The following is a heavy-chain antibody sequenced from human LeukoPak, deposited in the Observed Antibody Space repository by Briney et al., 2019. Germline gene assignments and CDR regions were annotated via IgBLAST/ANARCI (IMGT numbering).Heavy chain of an antibody. Sequence: WASVKVSCKASGGTFSSYAISWVRQAPGQGLEWMGGIIPIFGTANYAQKFQGRVTITADESTSTAYMELSSLRSEDTAVYYCARGWLAETIMVTPYNYWGQGTLVTVSS. CDR2: IIPIFGTA. V-gene: IGHV1-69*13. D-gene: IGHD4-23*01. J-gene: IGHJ4*02. CDR3: ARGWLAETIMVTPYNY. CDR1: GGTFSSYA.